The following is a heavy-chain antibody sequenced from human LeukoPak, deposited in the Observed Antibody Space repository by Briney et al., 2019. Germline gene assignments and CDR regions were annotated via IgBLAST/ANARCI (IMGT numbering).Heavy chain of an antibody. CDR1: GFTFSSYS. Sequence: PGGSLRLSCAASGFTFSSYSMNWVRQAPGKGLEWVSSISSSSSYIYYADSVKGRFTISRDNAKNSLYLQMNSLRAEDTAVYYCAKSLLRLGELSLGDDYWGQGTLVTVSS. CDR2: ISSSSSYI. D-gene: IGHD3-16*02. V-gene: IGHV3-21*04. CDR3: AKSLLRLGELSLGDDY. J-gene: IGHJ4*02.